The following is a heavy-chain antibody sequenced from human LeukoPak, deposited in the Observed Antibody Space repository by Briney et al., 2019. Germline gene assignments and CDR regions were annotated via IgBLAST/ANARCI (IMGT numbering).Heavy chain of an antibody. V-gene: IGHV3-7*01. CDR1: GFIFTNDW. J-gene: IGHJ4*02. CDR2: VKQDGSEK. CDR3: SRVGPGGAGAFDY. Sequence: PGGSLRLSCAASGFIFTNDWMSWVRQAPGKGLEWVTNVKQDGSEKDYVDSVKGQFTISRDNAKNLLYLQMNSLRTEDTAVYYCSRVGPGGAGAFDYWGQGTLVTVSS. D-gene: IGHD6-13*01.